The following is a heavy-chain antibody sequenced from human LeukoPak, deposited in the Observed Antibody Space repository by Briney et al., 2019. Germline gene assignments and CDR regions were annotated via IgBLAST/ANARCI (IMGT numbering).Heavy chain of an antibody. CDR2: FYYSGST. D-gene: IGHD6-13*01. CDR1: GGSITNYY. V-gene: IGHV4-59*01. Sequence: PSETLSLTCTLSGGSITNYYWSWIRQPPGKGLEWIGYFYYSGSTNYNPSLKSRVTILVDTSKNQFSLKLRAVTPADTAVYYCARGIAAAGTSPDYFDYWGQGTLVTVSS. CDR3: ARGIAAAGTSPDYFDY. J-gene: IGHJ4*02.